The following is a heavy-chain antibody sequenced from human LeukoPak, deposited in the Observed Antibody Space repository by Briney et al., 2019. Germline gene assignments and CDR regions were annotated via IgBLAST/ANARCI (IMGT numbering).Heavy chain of an antibody. V-gene: IGHV4-59*01. Sequence: SETLSPTCTVSGGSISSYYWSWIRQPPGKGLEWIGYIYYSGSTNYNPSLKSRVTISVDTSKNQFSLKLSSVTAADTAVYYCARGPFDYWGQGTLVTVSS. J-gene: IGHJ4*02. CDR3: ARGPFDY. CDR2: IYYSGST. CDR1: GGSISSYY.